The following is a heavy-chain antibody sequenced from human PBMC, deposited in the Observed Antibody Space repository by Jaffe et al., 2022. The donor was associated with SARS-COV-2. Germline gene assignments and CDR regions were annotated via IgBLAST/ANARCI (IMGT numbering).Heavy chain of an antibody. CDR1: GYTFTNYG. D-gene: IGHD2-15*01. V-gene: IGHV1-18*01. Sequence: QVQLVQSGAEVKKPGASVKVSCKASGYTFTNYGISWVRQAPGQGLEWMGWISAYNGNTKYPQRLQGRVTMTTDTSTSTAYMELRSLRSDDTAVYYCARDLNIVVDHSLGSTAMGSWGQGTLVTVSS. CDR3: ARDLNIVVDHSLGSTAMGS. J-gene: IGHJ4*02. CDR2: ISAYNGNT.